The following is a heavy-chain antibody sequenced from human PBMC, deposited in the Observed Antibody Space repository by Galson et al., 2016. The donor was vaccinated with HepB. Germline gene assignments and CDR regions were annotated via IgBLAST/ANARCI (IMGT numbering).Heavy chain of an antibody. Sequence: SLRLSCAVSGFSFSNSLMTLVRQTPEKGLGWVADINADGSWRAYMDSVKGRFTISRDNVNNLLYLQKSGLRVEDTALYFCARDTAFGALDYWGQGALVTVSS. V-gene: IGHV3-7*01. CDR2: INADGSWR. D-gene: IGHD4/OR15-4a*01. CDR1: GFSFSNSL. CDR3: ARDTAFGALDY. J-gene: IGHJ4*02.